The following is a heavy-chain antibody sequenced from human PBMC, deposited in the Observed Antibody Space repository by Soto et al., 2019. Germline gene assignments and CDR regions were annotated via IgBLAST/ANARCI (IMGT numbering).Heavy chain of an antibody. CDR3: ARCGSSCSLGF. J-gene: IGHJ4*02. V-gene: IGHV4-34*01. CDR1: GGSFSGYY. D-gene: IGHD2-15*01. Sequence: SETLSLTCAVYGGSFSGYYWSWIRQPPGKGLEWIGEINHSGSTNYNPSLKSRVTISVDPPKNQFSLKLSSVTAADTAVYYCARCGSSCSLGFWGQGTLVTVSS. CDR2: INHSGST.